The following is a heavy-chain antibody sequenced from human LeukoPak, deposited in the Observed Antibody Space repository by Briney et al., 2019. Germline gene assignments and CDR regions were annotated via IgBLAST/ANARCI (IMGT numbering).Heavy chain of an antibody. V-gene: IGHV3-66*01. CDR1: GFTVSSNF. Sequence: PGGSLRLSCAASGFTVSSNFMTWVRQAPGKGLEGVSVIYSGGSTYYADSVRGRFTISRDNSKNTLYLQMNSLRADDTAVYYCARGPSVYQYFQHWGQGTLVTVSS. J-gene: IGHJ1*01. CDR3: ARGPSVYQYFQH. CDR2: IYSGGST. D-gene: IGHD5/OR15-5a*01.